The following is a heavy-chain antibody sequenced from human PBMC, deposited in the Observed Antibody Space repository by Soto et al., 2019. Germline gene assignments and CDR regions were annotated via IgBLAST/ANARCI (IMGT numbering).Heavy chain of an antibody. J-gene: IGHJ5*02. D-gene: IGHD6-13*01. Sequence: SETLSLTCAVSGGPISSGGYSWSWIRQPPGKGLEWIGYIYHSGSTYYNPSLKSRVTISVDRSKNQFSLKLSSVTAADTAVYYCARAGGIAAAGATVDWFDPWGQGTLVTVSS. CDR2: IYHSGST. CDR1: GGPISSGGYS. CDR3: ARAGGIAAAGATVDWFDP. V-gene: IGHV4-30-2*01.